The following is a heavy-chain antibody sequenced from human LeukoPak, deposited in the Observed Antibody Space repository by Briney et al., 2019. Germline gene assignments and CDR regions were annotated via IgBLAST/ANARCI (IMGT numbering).Heavy chain of an antibody. CDR1: GFTVSSNY. V-gene: IGHV3-66*01. CDR3: ARAKGSGSYLD. CDR2: IYSGGST. J-gene: IGHJ4*02. Sequence: PGGSLTLSCAASGFTVSSNYMSWVRQAPGKGLEWVSVIYSGGSTYYADSVKGRFTISRDNSKNTLYLQMNSLRAEDTAVYYCARAKGSGSYLDWGQGTLVTVSS. D-gene: IGHD3-10*01.